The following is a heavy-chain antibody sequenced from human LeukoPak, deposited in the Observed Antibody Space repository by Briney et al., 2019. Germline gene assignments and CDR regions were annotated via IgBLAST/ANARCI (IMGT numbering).Heavy chain of an antibody. CDR3: AKTQLYGSGTIDY. CDR1: GFTFSNYG. Sequence: PGGSLRLSCAASGFTFSNYGLHWARQAPGKGLEWVSFIRYDGSNKYYIDSVKGRFTISRDNSKNTLYLQMNSLRVEDTAVYYCAKTQLYGSGTIDYWGQGTLVTVSS. J-gene: IGHJ4*02. V-gene: IGHV3-30*02. CDR2: IRYDGSNK. D-gene: IGHD3-10*01.